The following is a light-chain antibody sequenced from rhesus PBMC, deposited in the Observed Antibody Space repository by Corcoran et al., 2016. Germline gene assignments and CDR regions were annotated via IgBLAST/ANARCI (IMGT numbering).Light chain of an antibody. V-gene: IGLV3-25*02. CDR2: ADS. CDR1: NIGSKN. J-gene: IGLJ1*01. Sequence: SYGLTQPPSVSAASGQTATITCGGDNIGSKNVHWYQQKPAQAPVLVIFADSKRPSGIPERFSGSNSGNTATLTISRVEAGDEAAYYCQVWDSSSKYIFGAGTRLTVL. CDR3: QVWDSSSKYI.